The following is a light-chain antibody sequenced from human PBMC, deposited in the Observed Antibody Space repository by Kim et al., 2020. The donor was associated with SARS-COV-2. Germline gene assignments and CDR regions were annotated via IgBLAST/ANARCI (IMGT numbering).Light chain of an antibody. J-gene: IGKJ1*01. Sequence: EDRVTITCRASQYITSRLAWYQQKPGKAPKVLISKASTLESGVPSTFSGSGSGTDFTLTISSLQPDDFATYYCQQYDTYPWTFGQGTKVDIK. CDR2: KAS. V-gene: IGKV1-5*03. CDR3: QQYDTYPWT. CDR1: QYITSR.